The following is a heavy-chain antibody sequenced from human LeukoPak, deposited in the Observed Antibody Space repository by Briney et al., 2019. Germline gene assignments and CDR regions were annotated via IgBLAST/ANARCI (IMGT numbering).Heavy chain of an antibody. J-gene: IGHJ5*02. D-gene: IGHD2-2*01. V-gene: IGHV1-18*01. Sequence: GASVKASCKASGYTFSSHNINWVRQAPGQGLEWMGWISAYNGNTNYAQKLQGRVTMTTDTSTSTAYMELRSLRSDDTAVYYCASAYIVGYCSSTSCLGTWGQGTLVTVSS. CDR2: ISAYNGNT. CDR3: ASAYIVGYCSSTSCLGT. CDR1: GYTFSSHN.